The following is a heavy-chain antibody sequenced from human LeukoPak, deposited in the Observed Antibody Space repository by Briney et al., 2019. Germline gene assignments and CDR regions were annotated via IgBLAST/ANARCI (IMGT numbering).Heavy chain of an antibody. CDR2: ISGSGGST. D-gene: IGHD3-22*01. V-gene: IGHV3-23*01. CDR1: GFTFSRYG. CDR3: AKDYYDSSGYYYSPYYFDY. Sequence: GGSLRLSCAASGFTFSRYGMHWVRQAPGKGLEWVSAISGSGGSTYYADSVKGRFTISRDNSKNTLYLQMNSLRAEDTAVYYCAKDYYDSSGYYYSPYYFDYWGQGTLVTVSS. J-gene: IGHJ4*02.